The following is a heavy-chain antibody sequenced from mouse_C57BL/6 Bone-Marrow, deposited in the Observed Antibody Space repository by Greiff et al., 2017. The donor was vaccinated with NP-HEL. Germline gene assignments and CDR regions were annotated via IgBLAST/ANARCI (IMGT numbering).Heavy chain of an antibody. D-gene: IGHD1-1*01. V-gene: IGHV1-52*01. Sequence: QVQLQQSGAELVRPGSSVKLSCKASGYTFTSYWMHWVKQRPIQGLEWIGNIDPSDSETHYNQKFKDKATLTVDKSSSTAYMQLSSLTSEDSAVYYCAREGIYYYGSSRFDYWGQGTTLTVSS. CDR3: AREGIYYYGSSRFDY. CDR2: IDPSDSET. J-gene: IGHJ2*01. CDR1: GYTFTSYW.